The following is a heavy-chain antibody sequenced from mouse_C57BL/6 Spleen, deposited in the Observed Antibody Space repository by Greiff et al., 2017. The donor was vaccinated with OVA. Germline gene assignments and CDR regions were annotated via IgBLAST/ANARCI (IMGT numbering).Heavy chain of an antibody. CDR1: GYAFSSSW. D-gene: IGHD1-1*01. Sequence: VQLQQSGPELVKPGASVKISCKASGYAFSSSWMNWVKQRPGKGLEWIGRIYPGDGDTTYNGKFKGKATLTADKSSSTAYMQLSSLTSEDSAVYFCARGYGSSYVYFDVWGTGTTVTVSS. CDR3: ARGYGSSYVYFDV. J-gene: IGHJ1*03. CDR2: IYPGDGDT. V-gene: IGHV1-82*01.